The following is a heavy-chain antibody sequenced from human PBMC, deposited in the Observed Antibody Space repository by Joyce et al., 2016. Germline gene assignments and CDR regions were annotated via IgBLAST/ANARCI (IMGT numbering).Heavy chain of an antibody. J-gene: IGHJ4*02. CDR1: GFTFSRYA. D-gene: IGHD3-22*01. Sequence: ELQLLESGGGLVQPGGSLALTCGASGFTFSRYAMSWVRQAQGKGLGWVSGVSGSGGSRYYAESVKGRFTISRENSINTLYLQMNSVRDEDTAVYFCAKGDSSGYYYNYYFDHWGQGIRVTVSS. V-gene: IGHV3-23*01. CDR3: AKGDSSGYYYNYYFDH. CDR2: VSGSGGSR.